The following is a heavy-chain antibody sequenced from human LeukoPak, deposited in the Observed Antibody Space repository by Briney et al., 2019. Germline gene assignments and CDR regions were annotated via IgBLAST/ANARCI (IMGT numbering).Heavy chain of an antibody. CDR1: GGSISSSSYY. V-gene: IGHV4-39*01. CDR2: IYYSGST. Sequence: SETPSLTCTVSGGSISSSSYYWGWIRQPPGKGLEWIGSIYYSGSTYYNPSLKSRVTISVDTSKNQFSLKLSSVTAADTAVYYCARSRRGYSYGSTDYWGQGTLVTVSS. CDR3: ARSRRGYSYGSTDY. D-gene: IGHD5-18*01. J-gene: IGHJ4*02.